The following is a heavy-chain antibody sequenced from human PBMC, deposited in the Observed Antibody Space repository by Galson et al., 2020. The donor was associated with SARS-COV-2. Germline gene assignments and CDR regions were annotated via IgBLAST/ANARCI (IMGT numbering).Heavy chain of an antibody. CDR2: INPNSGGT. D-gene: IGHD2-2*01. Sequence: ASVKVSCKASRYTFTGYYMHWVRQAPGQGLEWMGWINPNSGGTNYAQKFQGRVTMTRDTSISTAYMELSRLRSDDTAVYYCARDTMPSDYFDYWGQGTLVTVSS. V-gene: IGHV1-2*02. CDR3: ARDTMPSDYFDY. J-gene: IGHJ4*02. CDR1: RYTFTGYY.